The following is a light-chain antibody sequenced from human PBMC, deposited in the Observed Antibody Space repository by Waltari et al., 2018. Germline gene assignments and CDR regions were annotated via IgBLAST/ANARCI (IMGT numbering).Light chain of an antibody. Sequence: ETMMTQSPGTLSVSPGQRATLSCRASQSVGSNLAWYQQEPGQAPRLLIYAASTRATGIPTRFAGSASGTEFTLTISSLQSEDFAVYYCQHYDNWPPSYTFGRGTKLEIE. J-gene: IGKJ2*01. CDR3: QHYDNWPPSYT. V-gene: IGKV3-15*01. CDR1: QSVGSN. CDR2: AAS.